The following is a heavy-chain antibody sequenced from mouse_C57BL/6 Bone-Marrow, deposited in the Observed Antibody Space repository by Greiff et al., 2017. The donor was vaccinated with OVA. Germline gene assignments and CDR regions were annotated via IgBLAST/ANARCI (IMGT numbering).Heavy chain of an antibody. Sequence: VQLKQSGPELVKPGASVKIPCKASGYTFTDYNMDWVKQSHGKSLEWIGDINPNNGGTIYNQKFKGKATLTVDKSSSTAYMELRSLTSEDTAVYYCARAGGSYYYGSSPAWFAYWGQGTLVTVSA. D-gene: IGHD1-1*01. CDR1: GYTFTDYN. CDR2: INPNNGGT. CDR3: ARAGGSYYYGSSPAWFAY. V-gene: IGHV1-18*01. J-gene: IGHJ3*01.